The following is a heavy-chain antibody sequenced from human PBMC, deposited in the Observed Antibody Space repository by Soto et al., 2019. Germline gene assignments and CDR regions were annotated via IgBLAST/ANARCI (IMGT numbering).Heavy chain of an antibody. CDR2: SRNKANSYTT. Sequence: GESLEISCTASGFTLSDHYVDCVRQGPGKGLEWVGRSRNKANSYTTEYAASVRGRFTISRGDSKNSLYLQMDSLKTEDTAVYYCSRDFTASGNYAVEYWGEGTLVTVSS. D-gene: IGHD3-10*01. J-gene: IGHJ4*02. CDR1: GFTLSDHY. V-gene: IGHV3-72*01. CDR3: SRDFTASGNYAVEY.